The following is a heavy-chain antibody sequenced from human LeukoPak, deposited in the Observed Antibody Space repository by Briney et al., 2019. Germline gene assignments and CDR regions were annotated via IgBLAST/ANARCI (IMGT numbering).Heavy chain of an antibody. CDR2: INPNSGGT. J-gene: IGHJ5*02. CDR1: GYTFTGYY. D-gene: IGHD3-10*01. V-gene: IGHV1-2*06. Sequence: ASVKVSCKASGYTFTGYYMHWVRQAPGQGLEWMGRINPNSGGTNYAQKFQGRVTMTRDTSISTAYMGLSRLRSDDTAVYYCARPRSAGSRDGNWFDPWGQGTLVTVSS. CDR3: ARPRSAGSRDGNWFDP.